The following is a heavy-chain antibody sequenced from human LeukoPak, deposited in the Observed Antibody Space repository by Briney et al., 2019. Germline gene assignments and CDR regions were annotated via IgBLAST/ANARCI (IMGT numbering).Heavy chain of an antibody. D-gene: IGHD1-26*01. J-gene: IGHJ3*02. Sequence: GGSLRLSCEASGFTVSSNYMSWVRQAPGKGLEWVSVIYSGGSTYYADSVKGRFTISRDNSKNTLYLQMNSLRAEDTAVYYCAREWEWELFPPRAFDIWGQGTMVTVSS. CDR1: GFTVSSNY. V-gene: IGHV3-66*01. CDR3: AREWEWELFPPRAFDI. CDR2: IYSGGST.